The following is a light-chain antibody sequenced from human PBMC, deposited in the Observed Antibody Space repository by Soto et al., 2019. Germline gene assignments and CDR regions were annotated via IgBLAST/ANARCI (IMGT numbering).Light chain of an antibody. Sequence: EIVMTQSPATLSVSPGERATLSCRASQSVSSNLAWYQQKPGQAPRLLIYGASTRATGIPARFSGSGSGTEFTLTISSLQSEDFAVYYCQQYNNWPFPVHTFGQGTKLEIK. V-gene: IGKV3-15*01. J-gene: IGKJ2*01. CDR3: QQYNNWPFPVHT. CDR2: GAS. CDR1: QSVSSN.